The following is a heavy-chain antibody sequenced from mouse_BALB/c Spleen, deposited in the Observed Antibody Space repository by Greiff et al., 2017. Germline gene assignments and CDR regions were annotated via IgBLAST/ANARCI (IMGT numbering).Heavy chain of an antibody. J-gene: IGHJ3*01. Sequence: EVKVVESGGGLVQPGGSRKLSCAASGFTFSSFGMHWVRQAPEKGLEWVAYISSGSSTIYYADTVKGRFTISRDNPKNTLFLQMTSLRSEDTAMYYCARSEGNYWFAYWGQGTLVTVSA. D-gene: IGHD2-1*01. CDR3: ARSEGNYWFAY. V-gene: IGHV5-17*02. CDR1: GFTFSSFG. CDR2: ISSGSSTI.